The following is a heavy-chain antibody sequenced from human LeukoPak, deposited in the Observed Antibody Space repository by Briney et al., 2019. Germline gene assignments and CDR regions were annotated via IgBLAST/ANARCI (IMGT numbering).Heavy chain of an antibody. J-gene: IGHJ4*02. D-gene: IGHD3-22*01. V-gene: IGHV3-23*01. CDR1: GFTFSSYA. CDR3: ARGKYYYDSTGYYPGGDY. CDR2: ISGSGGST. Sequence: GGSLRPSCAASGFTFSSYAMSWVRQAPGKGLEWVSGISGSGGSTHYADSVKGRFTISRDNSKNSLYLQMNSLRAEDTAVYYCARGKYYYDSTGYYPGGDYWGQGTLVTVSS.